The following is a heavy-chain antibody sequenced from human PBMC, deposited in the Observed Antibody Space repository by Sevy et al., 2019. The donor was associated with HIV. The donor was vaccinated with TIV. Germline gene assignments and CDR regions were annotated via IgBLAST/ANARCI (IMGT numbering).Heavy chain of an antibody. CDR1: GYSFTSYW. CDR2: IDPSDSYT. J-gene: IGHJ6*02. CDR3: ARHRVAAAGTRVYGMDV. V-gene: IGHV5-10-1*01. Sequence: GESLKISCKGSGYSFTSYWISRVRQMPGKGLEWMGRIDPSDSYTNYSPSFQGHVTISADKSISTAYLQWSSLKASDTAMYYCARHRVAAAGTRVYGMDVWGQGTTVTVSS. D-gene: IGHD6-13*01.